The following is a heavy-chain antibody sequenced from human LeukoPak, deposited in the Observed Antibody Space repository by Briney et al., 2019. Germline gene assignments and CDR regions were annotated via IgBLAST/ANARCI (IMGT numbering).Heavy chain of an antibody. CDR3: ATVLLWFGERFDY. D-gene: IGHD3-10*01. CDR1: GGSFSGYY. CDR2: INHSGST. J-gene: IGHJ4*02. V-gene: IGHV4-34*01. Sequence: SETLSLTCAVYGGSFSGYYWSWIRQPPGKGLEWIGEINHSGSTNYSPSLKSRVTISVDTSKNQFSLKLSSVTAADTAVYYCATVLLWFGERFDYWGQGTLVTVSS.